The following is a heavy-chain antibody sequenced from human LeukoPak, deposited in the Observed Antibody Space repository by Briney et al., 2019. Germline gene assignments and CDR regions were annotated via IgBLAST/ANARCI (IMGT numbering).Heavy chain of an antibody. CDR2: ISSSSSYI. Sequence: GGSLRLSCAASGFTFSSYSMNWVRQAPGKGLEWVSSISSSSSYIYYADSVKGRFTISGDNAKNSLYLQMNSLRAEDTAVYYCAREISRRITMVRGVPNWFDPWGQGTLVTVSS. CDR1: GFTFSSYS. J-gene: IGHJ5*02. CDR3: AREISRRITMVRGVPNWFDP. D-gene: IGHD3-10*01. V-gene: IGHV3-21*01.